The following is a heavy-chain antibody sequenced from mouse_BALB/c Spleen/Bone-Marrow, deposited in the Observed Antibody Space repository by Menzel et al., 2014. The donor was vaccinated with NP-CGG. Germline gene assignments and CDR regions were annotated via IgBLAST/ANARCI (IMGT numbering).Heavy chain of an antibody. J-gene: IGHJ1*01. Sequence: EVKLEESGAELVKPGASVKLSCAASGFNIKDTYMHWVKQRPEQGLEWIGRIDPANGNTKYDPKFQGKATITADTSSNTASVQLSSLTSKDTAVYYYSSPIPTGLYWYFDFWGEGTTVTVSS. V-gene: IGHV14-3*02. CDR1: GFNIKDTY. CDR2: IDPANGNT. D-gene: IGHD1-1*01. CDR3: SSPIPTGLYWYFDF.